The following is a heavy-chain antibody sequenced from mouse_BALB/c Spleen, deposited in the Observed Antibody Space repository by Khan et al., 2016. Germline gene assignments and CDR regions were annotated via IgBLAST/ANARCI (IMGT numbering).Heavy chain of an antibody. Sequence: EVQLQESGPGLVKPSQSLSLTCSVTGYSITSGYYWNWIRQFPGNKLEWMGYISYDGSNNYNPSHKNRISITRYTSKNQFFLTLNSVTTEETATYYCARDPLYYYGSSYGYFDVWVEGTTVTVSS. CDR1: GYSITSGYY. CDR3: ARDPLYYYGSSYGYFDV. V-gene: IGHV3-6*02. CDR2: ISYDGSN. J-gene: IGHJ1*01. D-gene: IGHD1-1*01.